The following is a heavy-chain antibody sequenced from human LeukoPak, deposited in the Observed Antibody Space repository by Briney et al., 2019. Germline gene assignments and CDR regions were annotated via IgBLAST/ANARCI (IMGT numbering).Heavy chain of an antibody. CDR3: ARVSAGFDAFDI. D-gene: IGHD6-13*01. CDR2: IYYSGST. J-gene: IGHJ3*02. V-gene: IGHV4-39*07. CDR1: GGSISSTSYY. Sequence: PSETLSLTCTVPGGSISSTSYYWCWIRQPPGKGLEWIGSIYYSGSTYYNPSLKSRVTISVDTSKNQFSLKLSSVTAADTAVYYCARVSAGFDAFDIWGQGTMVTVSS.